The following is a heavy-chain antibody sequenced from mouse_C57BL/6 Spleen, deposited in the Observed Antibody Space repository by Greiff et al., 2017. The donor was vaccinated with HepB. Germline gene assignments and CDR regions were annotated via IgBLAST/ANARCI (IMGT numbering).Heavy chain of an antibody. CDR2: ISDGGSYT. J-gene: IGHJ3*01. D-gene: IGHD2-4*01. CDR3: ARGNYDYAIFAY. V-gene: IGHV5-4*03. Sequence: DVKLVESGGGLVKPGGSLKLSCAASGFTFSSYAMSWVRQTPEKRLEWVATISDGGSYTYYPDNVKGRFTISRDNAKNNLYLQMSHLKSEDTAMYYCARGNYDYAIFAYWGQGTLVTVSA. CDR1: GFTFSSYA.